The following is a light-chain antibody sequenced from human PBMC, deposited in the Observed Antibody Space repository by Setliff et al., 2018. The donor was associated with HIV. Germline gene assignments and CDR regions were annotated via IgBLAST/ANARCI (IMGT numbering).Light chain of an antibody. J-gene: IGLJ3*02. CDR3: QSYDTLTNSRV. CDR2: TND. CDR1: SSNIGSGND. V-gene: IGLV1-40*01. Sequence: QSVLTQPPSVSGAPGDRVTISCTGNSSNIGSGNDVHWYQQFPGTAPRIVISTNDNRPSRVPDRFSGSRSGTSASLAITGLQPEDEADYYCQSYDTLTNSRVFGGGTKVT.